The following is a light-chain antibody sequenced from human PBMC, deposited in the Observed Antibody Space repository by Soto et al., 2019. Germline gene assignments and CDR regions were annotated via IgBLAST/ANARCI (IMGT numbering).Light chain of an antibody. Sequence: IVLTQSPSTLSLSPGERATLSCRASQSVSSSYLAWYQQKPGQAPRLLIYGASGRATGIPDRFSGSGSGTDFTLTISRLEPEDFAVYYCQQYGSSPPWTFGQGTNVEIK. CDR1: QSVSSSY. J-gene: IGKJ1*01. V-gene: IGKV3-20*01. CDR3: QQYGSSPPWT. CDR2: GAS.